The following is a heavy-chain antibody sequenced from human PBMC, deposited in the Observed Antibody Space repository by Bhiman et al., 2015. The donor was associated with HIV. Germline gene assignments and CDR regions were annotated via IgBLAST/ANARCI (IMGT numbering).Heavy chain of an antibody. D-gene: IGHD6-6*01. CDR1: GFIFDDYG. V-gene: IGHV3-20*04. J-gene: IGHJ3*02. CDR2: INWNGGNT. CDR3: AKDLAWQLNAFDI. Sequence: EVHLVESGGGVVRPGGSLRLSCAASGFIFDDYGMNWVRQVPGKGLEWVSGINWNGGNTDYADSVKGRFTISRDNAKNSLYLYMDSLRSEDTAVYYCAKDLAWQLNAFDIWGQGTMVTVSS.